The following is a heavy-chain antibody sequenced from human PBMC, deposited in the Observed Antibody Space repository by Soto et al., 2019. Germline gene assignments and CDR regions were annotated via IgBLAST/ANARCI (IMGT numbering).Heavy chain of an antibody. V-gene: IGHV4-34*01. Sequence: SETLSLTCAVYGGSFSGYYWSWIRQPPGKGLEWIGEINHSGSTNYNPSLKSRVTISVDTSKNQFSLKLSSVTAADTAVYYCARGPVLRFCYDYWGQGTLVTVSS. CDR3: ARGPVLRFCYDY. CDR1: GGSFSGYY. D-gene: IGHD3-3*01. J-gene: IGHJ4*02. CDR2: INHSGST.